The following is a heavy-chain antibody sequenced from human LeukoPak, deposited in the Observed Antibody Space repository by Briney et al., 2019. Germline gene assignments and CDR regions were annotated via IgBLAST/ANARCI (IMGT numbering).Heavy chain of an antibody. D-gene: IGHD1-26*01. J-gene: IGHJ4*02. CDR1: GFTFSSYG. V-gene: IGHV3-30*18. CDR3: AKDPAGAPIVGAIFDY. CDR2: ISYDGSNK. Sequence: GGSLRLSCAASGFTFSSYGMHWVRQAPGRGLGWVAVISYDGSNKYYADSVKGRFTISRDNSKNTLYLQMNSLIAEDTAVYYCAKDPAGAPIVGAIFDYWGQGTLVTVSS.